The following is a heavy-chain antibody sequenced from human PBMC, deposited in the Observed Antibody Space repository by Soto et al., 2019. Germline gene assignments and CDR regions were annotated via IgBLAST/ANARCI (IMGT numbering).Heavy chain of an antibody. CDR1: GGSFSGYY. J-gene: IGHJ3*02. V-gene: IGHV4-34*01. CDR3: AREVAPYYYDSSGLATDAFDI. D-gene: IGHD3-22*01. Sequence: QVQLQQWGAGLLKPSETLSLTCAVYGGSFSGYYWSWIRQPPGKGLEWIGEMNHTGSTNYNPSLKSRVTISVDTSKNQFSLKLSSVTAADTAVYYCAREVAPYYYDSSGLATDAFDIWGQGTMVTVSS. CDR2: MNHTGST.